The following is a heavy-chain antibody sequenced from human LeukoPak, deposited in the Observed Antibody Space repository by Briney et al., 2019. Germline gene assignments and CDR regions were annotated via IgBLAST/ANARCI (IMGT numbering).Heavy chain of an antibody. Sequence: SGTLSLTCAVSGGSISISNWWRWVRQPPGKGLEWIGEIYHSGSTNYNPSLKSRVTISVDKSKNQFSLKLSSVTAADTDVYYCASRLYDSARNFDYWGQGTLVTVSS. D-gene: IGHD3-22*01. CDR2: IYHSGST. CDR3: ASRLYDSARNFDY. CDR1: GGSISISNW. V-gene: IGHV4-4*02. J-gene: IGHJ4*02.